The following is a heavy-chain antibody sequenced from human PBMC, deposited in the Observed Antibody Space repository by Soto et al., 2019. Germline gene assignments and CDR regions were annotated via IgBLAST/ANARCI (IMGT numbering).Heavy chain of an antibody. CDR2: IDWDDDK. D-gene: IGHD2-15*01. CDR1: GFSLTTSGMC. Sequence: SGSYAGEPTETLTLACTFSGFSLTTSGMCVSWIRQPPGKALEWLARIDWDDDKYCSTSLRTRLTISKDTSKNQVVLTMTNMEPVDTATYYCARNSASSGGSCSLMDVWGKGTTVTDSS. J-gene: IGHJ6*03. CDR3: ARNSASSGGSCSLMDV. V-gene: IGHV2-70*11.